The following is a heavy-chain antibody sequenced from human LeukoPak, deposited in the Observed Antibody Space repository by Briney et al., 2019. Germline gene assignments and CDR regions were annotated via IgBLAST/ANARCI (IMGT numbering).Heavy chain of an antibody. CDR1: RFMVNDHA. V-gene: IGHV3-9*01. CDR2: VFWNGVDK. Sequence: GGSLRLSCVAPRFMVNDHAMHWVRQTPGKGLEWVAGVFWNGVDKGYADSVKGRFTIFRDNAKNSIYLQMNSLRIEDTALYYCSKDISAGGLDVWGPGTPVTVSS. J-gene: IGHJ6*02. CDR3: SKDISAGGLDV. D-gene: IGHD3-16*02.